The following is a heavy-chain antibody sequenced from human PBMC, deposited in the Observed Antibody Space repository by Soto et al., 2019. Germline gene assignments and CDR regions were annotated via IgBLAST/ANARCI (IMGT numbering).Heavy chain of an antibody. J-gene: IGHJ6*02. D-gene: IGHD3-3*01. CDR3: ARDREYYDFWSGYYKDYYYGMDV. V-gene: IGHV3-33*01. CDR1: GFTFSSYG. CDR2: IWYDGSNK. Sequence: SLRLSCAASGFTFSSYGMHWVRQAPGKGLEWVAVIWYDGSNKYYADSVKGRFTISRDNSKNTLYLQMNSLRAEDTAVYYCARDREYYDFWSGYYKDYYYGMDVWGQGTTVTVSS.